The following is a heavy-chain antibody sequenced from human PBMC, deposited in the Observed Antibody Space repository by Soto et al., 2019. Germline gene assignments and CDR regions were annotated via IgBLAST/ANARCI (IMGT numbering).Heavy chain of an antibody. CDR2: IYWDDDK. Sequence: QITLKESGPTLVKPTQTLTLTCTFSGFSLSTSGVGVGWIRQPPGKALEWLALIYWDDDKRYSPSLKSRLTITKDTSKNQVVLTMTNMDPVDTATYYCAHNEGIYCSSTSCRAEYFQHWGQGTLVTVSS. V-gene: IGHV2-5*02. CDR1: GFSLSTSGVG. J-gene: IGHJ1*01. D-gene: IGHD2-2*01. CDR3: AHNEGIYCSSTSCRAEYFQH.